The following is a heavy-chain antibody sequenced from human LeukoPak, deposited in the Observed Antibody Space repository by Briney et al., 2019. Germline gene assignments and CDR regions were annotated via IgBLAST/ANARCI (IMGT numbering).Heavy chain of an antibody. D-gene: IGHD6-19*01. Sequence: SETLCLTCTVSGGSISSYYWSWIRQPPGKVLEWIGYIYYSGSTNYNPSLKSRVTISVDTSKNQFSLKLSSVTAADTAVYYCARDRRGWSDYYYYYMDVWGKGTTVTVSS. V-gene: IGHV4-59*01. CDR2: IYYSGST. CDR3: ARDRRGWSDYYYYYMDV. CDR1: GGSISSYY. J-gene: IGHJ6*03.